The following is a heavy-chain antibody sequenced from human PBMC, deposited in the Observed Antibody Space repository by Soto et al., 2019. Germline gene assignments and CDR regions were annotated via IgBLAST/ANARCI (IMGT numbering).Heavy chain of an antibody. CDR3: ARGHCSSTSCYRVTGTLDPPYMDV. Sequence: ASVKVSCKASGYTFTSYDINWVRQATGQGLEWMGWMNPNSGNTGYAQKFQGRVTMTRITSISTAYLELSSLRSEDTAVYYCARGHCSSTSCYRVTGTLDPPYMDVWGKGTTVTVSS. D-gene: IGHD2-2*01. J-gene: IGHJ6*03. CDR1: GYTFTSYD. V-gene: IGHV1-8*01. CDR2: MNPNSGNT.